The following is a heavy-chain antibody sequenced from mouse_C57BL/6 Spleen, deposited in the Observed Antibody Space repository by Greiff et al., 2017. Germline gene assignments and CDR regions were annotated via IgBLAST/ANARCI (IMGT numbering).Heavy chain of an antibody. Sequence: QVQLQQPGAELVMPGASVKLSCKASGYTFTSYWMHWVKQRPGQGLEWIGEIDPSDSYTNYNQKFKGKSTLTVDKSSSTAYMQLSSLTSEDSAVYCCASGYGNYPYYFDCWGQGTTLTVSS. D-gene: IGHD2-1*01. V-gene: IGHV1-69*01. CDR1: GYTFTSYW. CDR3: ASGYGNYPYYFDC. J-gene: IGHJ2*01. CDR2: IDPSDSYT.